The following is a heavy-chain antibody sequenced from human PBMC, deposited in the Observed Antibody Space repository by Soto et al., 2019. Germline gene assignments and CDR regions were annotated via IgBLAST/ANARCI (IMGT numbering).Heavy chain of an antibody. CDR2: IHPDGNDK. V-gene: IGHV3-7*01. D-gene: IGHD6-13*01. CDR3: ARDGADSKGRAVPGGDY. CDR1: GFTLDNYW. Sequence: EVQLEESGGGLVQPGGSLRLSCAASGFTLDNYWMSWVRQAPGKGLEWVGNIHPDGNDKYYTASVKGRFTISRDNAKKSLDLQMNSLRSEDTALYYCARDGADSKGRAVPGGDYWGQGILVTVSS. J-gene: IGHJ4*02.